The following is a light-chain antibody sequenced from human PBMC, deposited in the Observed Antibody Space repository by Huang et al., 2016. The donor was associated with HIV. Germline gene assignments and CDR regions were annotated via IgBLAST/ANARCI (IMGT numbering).Light chain of an antibody. CDR3: QESYSPLRVT. CDR2: DAS. CDR1: QSITNF. Sequence: DIHMTQSPSSLSASVGDRVTITCRASQSITNFLNWYQQKSGQAPKLLIYDASTLQSGGPSRFSGGGSGTDFTLTINSLQPEDTAIYYCQESYSPLRVTFGPGTKVDI. J-gene: IGKJ3*01. V-gene: IGKV1-39*01.